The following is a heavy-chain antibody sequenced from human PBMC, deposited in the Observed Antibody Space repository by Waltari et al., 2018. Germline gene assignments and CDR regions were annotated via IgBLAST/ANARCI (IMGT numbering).Heavy chain of an antibody. V-gene: IGHV1-18*04. CDR1: GYTFRNYA. CDR3: ARIGETGWPFHSFDF. J-gene: IGHJ3*01. CDR2: VSAYKGNT. Sequence: QVHLVQSGDEVKQPGASVKVSCKASGYTFRNYAVTWIQQAPGQGLEWVGFVSAYKGNTDYAQRFKGRVTMTTDTSTSTVYMELWGLGSDDTAIYYCARIGETGWPFHSFDFWGQGTMVTVSS. D-gene: IGHD6-19*01.